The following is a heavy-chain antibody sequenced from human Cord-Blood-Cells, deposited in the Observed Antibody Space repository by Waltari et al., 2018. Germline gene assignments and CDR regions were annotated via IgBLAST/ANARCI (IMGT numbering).Heavy chain of an antibody. CDR3: ATGEPRSGYADY. J-gene: IGHJ4*02. CDR1: GYTLTELS. V-gene: IGHV1-24*01. D-gene: IGHD5-12*01. Sequence: QVQLVQSGAEVKKPGASVKVSCKVSGYTLTELSMHWVRQAPGKGLEWMGGFDPEDGETSYEQKFQGRVTMTEDTSTDTAYMELSSLRSEDTAVYYCATGEPRSGYADYWGQGTLVTVSS. CDR2: FDPEDGET.